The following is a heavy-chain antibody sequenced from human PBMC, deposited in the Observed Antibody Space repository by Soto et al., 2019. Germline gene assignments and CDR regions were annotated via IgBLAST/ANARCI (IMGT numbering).Heavy chain of an antibody. CDR1: GFGVSNNY. CDR2: INSGGNT. CDR3: AKERFEGGWNGMDV. Sequence: GGSLRLSCAASGFGVSNNYMSWVRQAPGKGLEWVSAINSGGNTYYADSVKGRFTISRDNSKNTVYLQMNSVGAEDTAVYYCAKERFEGGWNGMDVWGQGTTVTVPS. D-gene: IGHD3-9*01. J-gene: IGHJ6*02. V-gene: IGHV3-66*01.